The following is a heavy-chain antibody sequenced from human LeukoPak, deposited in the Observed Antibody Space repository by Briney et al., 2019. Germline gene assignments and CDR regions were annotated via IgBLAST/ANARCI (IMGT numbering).Heavy chain of an antibody. CDR3: ARSQLGGLAAHLYYFDY. D-gene: IGHD2-2*01. CDR1: GGTFSSYA. CDR2: IIPIFGTA. J-gene: IGHJ4*02. V-gene: IGHV1-69*01. Sequence: SVKVSCKASGGTFSSYAISWVRQAPGQGLEWMGGIIPIFGTANYAQKFQGRVTITADESTSTAYMELSSLRSEDTAVYYCARSQLGGLAAHLYYFDYWGQGTLVTVSS.